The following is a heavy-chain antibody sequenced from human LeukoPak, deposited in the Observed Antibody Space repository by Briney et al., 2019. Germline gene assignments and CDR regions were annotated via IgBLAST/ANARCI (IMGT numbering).Heavy chain of an antibody. CDR2: ISGSGGST. V-gene: IGHV3-23*01. J-gene: IGHJ4*02. CDR1: GFTFSSYA. D-gene: IGHD1-7*01. Sequence: GGSLRLSCAASGFTFSSYAMSWVRQAPGKGLEWVSAISGSGGSTYYADSVKGRFTISRDNSKNTLYLQMNSLRAEDTAVYYCAKDPRGSVLLTGGTYFDSWGQGTLVTVSS. CDR3: AKDPRGSVLLTGGTYFDS.